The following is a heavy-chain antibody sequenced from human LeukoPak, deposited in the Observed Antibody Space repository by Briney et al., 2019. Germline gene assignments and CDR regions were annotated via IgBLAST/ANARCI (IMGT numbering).Heavy chain of an antibody. J-gene: IGHJ1*01. CDR1: GYSISSGYY. Sequence: SETLSLTCTVSGYSISSGYYWGWIRQPPGKGLEWIGSIYHSRSTYYNPSLESRVTISVDTSKNQFSLKLSSVTAADTAVYYCARGPYYCTYFQHWGQGTLVTVSS. D-gene: IGHD3-10*01. CDR3: ARGPYYCTYFQH. CDR2: IYHSRST. V-gene: IGHV4-38-2*02.